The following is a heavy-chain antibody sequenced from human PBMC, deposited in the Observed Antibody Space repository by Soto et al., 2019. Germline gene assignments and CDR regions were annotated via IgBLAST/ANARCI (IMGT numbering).Heavy chain of an antibody. CDR2: IDNSGNT. CDR1: DGSISTYF. D-gene: IGHD3-3*01. V-gene: IGHV4-4*07. J-gene: IGHJ4*02. Sequence: ETLSLTCTVSDGSISTYFCNWIRQPADKGLEWIGRIDNSGNTNYNPSLKSRVTMSADTSRNQFSLKLNSVTAADTAVYYCARGGQDFWSGPFDYWGQGALVTVSS. CDR3: ARGGQDFWSGPFDY.